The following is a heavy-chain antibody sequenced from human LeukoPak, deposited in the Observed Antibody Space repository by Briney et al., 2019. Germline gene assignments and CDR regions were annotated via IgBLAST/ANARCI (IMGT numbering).Heavy chain of an antibody. CDR2: ISSDSSYI. Sequence: GGSLRLSCAASGFGFTFSSYNMNWVRQAPGKGLEWVSSISSDSSYIYYADSVKGRFTISRDNAKNSLYLQMNSLRAEDTAVYYCARDYDFWSGYLGPGWYFDLWGRGTLVTVSS. J-gene: IGHJ2*01. D-gene: IGHD3-3*01. CDR3: ARDYDFWSGYLGPGWYFDL. V-gene: IGHV3-21*01. CDR1: GFGFTFSSYN.